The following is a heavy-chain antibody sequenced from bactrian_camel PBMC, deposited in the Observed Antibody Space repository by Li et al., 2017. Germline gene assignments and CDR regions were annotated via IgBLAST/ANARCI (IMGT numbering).Heavy chain of an antibody. CDR2: IYTRAGST. D-gene: IGHD1*01. Sequence: QLVESGGGSVQAEESLRLSCVASGYTGSSYCMGWFRQAPGKERERVATIYTRAGSTAYADSVKGRFTISQDNAKNTLYLQMNSLNPEDTAMYYCAAQLEWLRPSFCVRDPAGYNYWGQGTQVTVS. CDR1: GYTGSSYC. J-gene: IGHJ4*01. CDR3: AAQLEWLRPSFCVRDPAGYNY. V-gene: IGHV3S28*01.